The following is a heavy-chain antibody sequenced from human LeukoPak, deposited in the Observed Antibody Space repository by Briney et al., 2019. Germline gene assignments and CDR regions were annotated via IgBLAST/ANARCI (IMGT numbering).Heavy chain of an antibody. CDR1: GGSISSSNW. V-gene: IGHV4-4*02. CDR3: ASVYGSGSLGAFDI. Sequence: SGTLSLTCAVSGGSISSSNWWSWVRQPPGKGVEWGGEIYHSGSTNYNPSLKSRVTISVDKSKNQFSLKLSSVTAADTAVYYCASVYGSGSLGAFDIWGQGTMVTVSS. J-gene: IGHJ3*02. D-gene: IGHD3-10*01. CDR2: IYHSGST.